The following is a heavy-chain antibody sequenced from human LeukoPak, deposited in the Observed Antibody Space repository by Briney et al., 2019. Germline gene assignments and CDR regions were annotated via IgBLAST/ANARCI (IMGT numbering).Heavy chain of an antibody. J-gene: IGHJ4*02. V-gene: IGHV3-23*01. D-gene: IGHD2-15*01. CDR1: GLIFSNKA. CDR3: ASGSAGGRPYYFDY. Sequence: GGSLRLSCAASGLIFSNKAMSWVRQAPGKGLEWIAAVDSTGVYTWYADSVKGRFIISRVNSVNTLYLRMNSLTAADTAMYYCASGSAGGRPYYFDYWGQGSLVTVSS. CDR2: VDSTGVYT.